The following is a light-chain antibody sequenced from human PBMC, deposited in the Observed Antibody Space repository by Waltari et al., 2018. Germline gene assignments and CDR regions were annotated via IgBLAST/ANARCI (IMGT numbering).Light chain of an antibody. CDR1: QSVSSY. J-gene: IGKJ2*03. Sequence: LTQSPATLSLSPGERATLSCRASQSVSSYLAWYHQKPGQAPRLLIHSASSRATGSPDRFSGSGSGTEFTLTISSLEPEDVGVYHCYQHSSGYSFGQGTKVEIK. V-gene: IGKV3-11*01. CDR3: YQHSSGYS. CDR2: SAS.